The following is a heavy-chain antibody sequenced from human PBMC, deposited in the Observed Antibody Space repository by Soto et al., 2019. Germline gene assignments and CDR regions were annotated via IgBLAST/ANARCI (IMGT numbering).Heavy chain of an antibody. D-gene: IGHD4-4*01. J-gene: IGHJ6*03. CDR2: INPNSGGT. Sequence: ASVKVSCKASGYTFTGYYMHWVRQAPGQGLEWMGWINPNSGGTNYAQKFQGWVTMTRDTSASTAYMELSSLRSEDTAVYYCARRNTVTIYHYYYYYMDVWGKGTTVTVSS. V-gene: IGHV1-2*04. CDR1: GYTFTGYY. CDR3: ARRNTVTIYHYYYYYMDV.